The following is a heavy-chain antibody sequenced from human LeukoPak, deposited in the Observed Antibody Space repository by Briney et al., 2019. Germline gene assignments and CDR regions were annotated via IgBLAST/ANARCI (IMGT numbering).Heavy chain of an antibody. J-gene: IGHJ4*02. D-gene: IGHD3-22*01. CDR2: ISSSSSYI. CDR1: GFTFSSYS. V-gene: IGHV3-21*01. Sequence: GGSLRLSCAASGFTFSSYSMNWVRQAPGKGLEWVSSISSSSSYIHYADSVKGRFTISRDNAKNSLYLQMNSLRAEDTAVYYCARDPEYYYDSSGEAMSDYWGQGTLVTVSS. CDR3: ARDPEYYYDSSGEAMSDY.